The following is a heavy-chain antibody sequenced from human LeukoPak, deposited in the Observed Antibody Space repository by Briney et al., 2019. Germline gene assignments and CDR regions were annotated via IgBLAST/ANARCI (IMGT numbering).Heavy chain of an antibody. CDR1: GFTFSSYA. V-gene: IGHV3-64*01. J-gene: IGHJ4*02. Sequence: GGSLRLSCAASGFTFSSYAMHWVRQAPGKGLEYVSAISSNGGSTYYANSVKGRFTISRDNSKNTLYLQMNSLRAEDTAVYYCARVATVTIPHFDYWGQGTLVTVSS. CDR2: ISSNGGST. D-gene: IGHD4-17*01. CDR3: ARVATVTIPHFDY.